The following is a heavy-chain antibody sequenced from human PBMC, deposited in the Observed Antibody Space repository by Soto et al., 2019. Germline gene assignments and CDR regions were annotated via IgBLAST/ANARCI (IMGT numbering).Heavy chain of an antibody. CDR2: IYNSGST. J-gene: IGHJ3*02. V-gene: IGHV4-31*03. CDR3: AGYGDSEGGDI. CDR1: GGSISSGGYY. Sequence: PSETLSLTCTVSGGSISSGGYYWSWIRQHPGKGLEWIGHIYNSGSTYYNPSLESRVIISVDTSKKQFSLKLSSVTAADTAVYYCAGYGDSEGGDIRGQGTMVPVSS. D-gene: IGHD4-17*01.